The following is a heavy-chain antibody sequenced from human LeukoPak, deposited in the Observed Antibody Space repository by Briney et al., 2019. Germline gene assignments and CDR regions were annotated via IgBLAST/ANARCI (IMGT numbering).Heavy chain of an antibody. J-gene: IGHJ4*02. CDR1: GFTFSSNW. CDR3: VRESSGWYYFDY. V-gene: IGHV3-74*01. CDR2: INSDGSST. Sequence: PGGSLRLSCAASGFTFSSNWMHWVRQTPGKGLVWVSRINSDGSSTSYADSVKGRFTISRDNAKNTLYLQMNSLRAEDTVVYYCVRESSGWYYFDYWGQGTPVTVPS. D-gene: IGHD6-19*01.